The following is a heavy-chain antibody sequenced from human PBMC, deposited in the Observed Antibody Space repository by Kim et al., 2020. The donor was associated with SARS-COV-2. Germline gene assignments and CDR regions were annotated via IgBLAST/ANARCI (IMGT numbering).Heavy chain of an antibody. J-gene: IGHJ4*02. CDR1: GHTLTQLS. CDR3: ATYASGRRSFDF. D-gene: IGHD3-10*01. V-gene: IGHV1-24*01. Sequence: ASVKVSCKVSGHTLTQLSMHWVRQAPGKGLEWMGGFDPEYGETIDEQKFHDRLTMTEDTAADTGHMELRSLTSEDTAMYFCATYASGRRSFDFWGQGTLV. CDR2: FDPEYGET.